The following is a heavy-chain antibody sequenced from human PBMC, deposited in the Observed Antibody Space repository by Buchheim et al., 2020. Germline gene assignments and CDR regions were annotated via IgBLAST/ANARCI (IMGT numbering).Heavy chain of an antibody. D-gene: IGHD1-26*01. CDR1: GGSISSSSYY. CDR3: VSGNYYDYFDY. CDR2: IYYSGST. Sequence: QLQLQESGPGLVKPSETLSLTCAVSGGSISSSSYYWGWIRQPPGKGLEWSGSIYYSGSTYYNPSLMSRVTISVDTSKNQFSLNLSSVTAADTAVYYCVSGNYYDYFDYWGQGTL. J-gene: IGHJ4*02. V-gene: IGHV4-39*01.